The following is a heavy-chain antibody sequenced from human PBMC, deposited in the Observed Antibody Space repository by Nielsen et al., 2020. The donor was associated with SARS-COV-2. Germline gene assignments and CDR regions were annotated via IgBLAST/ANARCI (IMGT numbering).Heavy chain of an antibody. J-gene: IGHJ4*02. V-gene: IGHV4-39*01. CDR1: GGSISSYY. D-gene: IGHD2-2*01. CDR2: IKYSGTT. CDR3: ARGGPVVPAAIN. Sequence: SETLSLTCTVSGGSISSYYWSWIRQPPGKGLEWIGSIKYSGTTYYNPSLKNRVTIFADTSKNQFSLKLTSVTAADTAVYYCARGGPVVPAAINWGQGTLVTVSS.